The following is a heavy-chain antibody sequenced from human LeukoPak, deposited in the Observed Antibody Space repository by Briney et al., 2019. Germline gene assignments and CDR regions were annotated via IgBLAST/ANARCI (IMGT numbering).Heavy chain of an antibody. CDR3: ARVPYYDISLVVRRSPPDY. CDR1: GFTFSSYS. J-gene: IGHJ4*02. V-gene: IGHV3-21*01. Sequence: GGSLRLSCAASGFTFSSYSMNWVRQAPGKGLEWVSSISSSSSYIYYAGSVKGRFTISRDNAKNSLYLQMNSLRAEDTAVYYCARVPYYDISLVVRRSPPDYWGQGTLVTVSS. D-gene: IGHD3-9*01. CDR2: ISSSSSYI.